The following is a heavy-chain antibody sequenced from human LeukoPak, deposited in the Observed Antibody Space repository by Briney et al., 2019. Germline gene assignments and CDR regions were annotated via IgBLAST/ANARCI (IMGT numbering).Heavy chain of an antibody. CDR1: GFTFSSYW. Sequence: GGSLRLSCAASGFTFSSYWMHWVRQAPGKGLVWVSRINSDGSSTSYADSVKGRFTISRDNAKNTLYLQMNSLRAEDTAVYYCARPYYDFWSGYFQSVFDYWGQGTLVTVSS. J-gene: IGHJ4*02. V-gene: IGHV3-74*01. D-gene: IGHD3-3*01. CDR2: INSDGSST. CDR3: ARPYYDFWSGYFQSVFDY.